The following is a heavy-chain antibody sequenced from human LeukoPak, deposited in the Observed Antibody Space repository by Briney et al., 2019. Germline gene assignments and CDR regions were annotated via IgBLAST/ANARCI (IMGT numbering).Heavy chain of an antibody. J-gene: IGHJ4*02. D-gene: IGHD5-12*01. V-gene: IGHV4-59*01. CDR3: ARGLYSGYVGY. Sequence: SETLSLTCTVSGGSISSYYWSWIRQPPGKGLEWIGYIYYSGSTNYNPSLKSRVTISVDTSKNQFSLKLSSVTAADTAVYYCARGLYSGYVGYWGQGTLVTVSS. CDR2: IYYSGST. CDR1: GGSISSYY.